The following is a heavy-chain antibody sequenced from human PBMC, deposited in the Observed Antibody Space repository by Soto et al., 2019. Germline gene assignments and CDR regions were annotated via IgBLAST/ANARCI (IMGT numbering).Heavy chain of an antibody. J-gene: IGHJ4*02. D-gene: IGHD3-22*01. Sequence: GASVKVSCKASGYTFTSYAMHWMRQAPGQRLEWMGWINAGNGNTKYSQKFQGRVTITRDTSASTAYMELSSLRSEDTAVYYCARLNYYDSSGPQPPYFDYWGQGTLVTVSS. CDR1: GYTFTSYA. V-gene: IGHV1-3*01. CDR2: INAGNGNT. CDR3: ARLNYYDSSGPQPPYFDY.